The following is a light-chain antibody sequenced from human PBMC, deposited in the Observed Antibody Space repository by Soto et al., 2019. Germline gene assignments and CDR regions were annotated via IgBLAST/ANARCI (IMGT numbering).Light chain of an antibody. V-gene: IGKV1-5*03. Sequence: DIQMTQSPSTLSASVGDRVTITCRASQSISSWLAWYQQKPGKAPKLLIYKASSLESGVPSRYSGSESGTEFTLNISSLQPDGFATYYCQQYNSFTTCGRETKVEIK. CDR2: KAS. J-gene: IGKJ1*01. CDR3: QQYNSFTT. CDR1: QSISSW.